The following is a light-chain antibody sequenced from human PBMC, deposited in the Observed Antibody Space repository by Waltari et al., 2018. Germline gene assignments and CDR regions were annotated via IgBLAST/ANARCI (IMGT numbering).Light chain of an antibody. V-gene: IGKV3-20*01. CDR2: GAS. Sequence: EIVLTQSPGTLSLSPGERVTLSCRASQSVISTYLAWYQQKPGQTPKLLIYGASSRAPGIPDRFSGSGSGTDVTLTISRLEPGDFAVYYCQQYGNSPSFGGGTKVEIK. J-gene: IGKJ4*01. CDR1: QSVISTY. CDR3: QQYGNSPS.